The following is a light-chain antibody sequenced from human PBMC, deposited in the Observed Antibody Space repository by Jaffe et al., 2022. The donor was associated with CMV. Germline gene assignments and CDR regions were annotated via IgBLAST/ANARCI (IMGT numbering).Light chain of an antibody. Sequence: DIVMTQSPDSLAVSVGERATINCTSSQSLLWSVNNKNYFAWYQQKPGQPPKLLIYWASTRESGVPDRFSGSGSGTDFTLTISSLQAEDAAVYYCHQFSNIPRTFGQGTKLEIK. CDR3: HQFSNIPRT. CDR2: WAS. CDR1: QSLLWSVNNKNY. V-gene: IGKV4-1*01. J-gene: IGKJ2*02.